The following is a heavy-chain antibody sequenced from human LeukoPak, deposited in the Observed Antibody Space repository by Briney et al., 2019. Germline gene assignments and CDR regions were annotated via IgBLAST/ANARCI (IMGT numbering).Heavy chain of an antibody. CDR3: ASRTPRRGVYCSSTSCYTRVPFDP. D-gene: IGHD2-2*02. V-gene: IGHV1-69*13. CDR1: GGTFSSYA. Sequence: SVKVSCTASGGTFSSYAISWVRQAPGQGLEWMGGIIPIFGTANYAQKFQGRVTITADESTSTAYMELSSLRSEDTAVYYCASRTPRRGVYCSSTSCYTRVPFDPWGQGTLVTVSS. CDR2: IIPIFGTA. J-gene: IGHJ5*02.